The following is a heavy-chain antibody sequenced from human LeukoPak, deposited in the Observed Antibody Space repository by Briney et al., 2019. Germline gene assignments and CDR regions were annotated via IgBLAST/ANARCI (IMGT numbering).Heavy chain of an antibody. Sequence: GGSLRLSCAASGFTFNTYAMNWVRQAPGKGLEWVSSISSSNTYIYYAASVKGRFTISRDSAKNSLYLQMNSLRAEDTAVYYCARDSRAFCGGDCYSPFDYWGQGTLVTVSS. J-gene: IGHJ4*02. CDR2: ISSSNTYI. CDR1: GFTFNTYA. V-gene: IGHV3-21*01. CDR3: ARDSRAFCGGDCYSPFDY. D-gene: IGHD2-21*02.